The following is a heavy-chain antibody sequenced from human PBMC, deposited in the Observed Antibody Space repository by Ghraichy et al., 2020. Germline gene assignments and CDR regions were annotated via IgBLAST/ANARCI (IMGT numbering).Heavy chain of an antibody. Sequence: GGSLRLSCAASGFTFSSYAMSWVRQAPGKGLEWVSGLSGSGGSTYYADSVKGRFTISRDNSKDTLHLQMDSLRAEDTAAYYCAKVGIVWGGLDVWGQGTVVTVSS. CDR2: LSGSGGST. CDR3: AKVGIVWGGLDV. D-gene: IGHD3-3*01. V-gene: IGHV3-23*01. J-gene: IGHJ3*01. CDR1: GFTFSSYA.